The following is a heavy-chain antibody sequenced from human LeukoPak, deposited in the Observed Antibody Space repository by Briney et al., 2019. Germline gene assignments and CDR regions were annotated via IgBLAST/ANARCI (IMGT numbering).Heavy chain of an antibody. Sequence: GGSLRLSCATSGFTFRSYAMSWVRQAPGKGLEWVSAISSSGGSTYDADSVKGRFTISRDNSKNTLYLQMNSLRAEDTAVYYCAKGREMATIFDYWGQGTLVTVSS. CDR2: ISSSGGST. V-gene: IGHV3-23*01. J-gene: IGHJ4*02. CDR1: GFTFRSYA. CDR3: AKGREMATIFDY. D-gene: IGHD5-24*01.